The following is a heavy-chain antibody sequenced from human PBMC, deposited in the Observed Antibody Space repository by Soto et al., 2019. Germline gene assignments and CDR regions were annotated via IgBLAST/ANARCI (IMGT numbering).Heavy chain of an antibody. J-gene: IGHJ4*02. D-gene: IGHD3-22*01. CDR2: ISGSGGST. CDR1: GFTFSSYA. V-gene: IGHV3-23*01. CDR3: AKGKPYDSSGYRPAHFDY. Sequence: XVSLRLSCAASGFTFSSYAMSWVRQAPGKGLEWVSAISGSGGSTYYADSVKGRFTISRDNSKNTLYLQMNSLRAEDTAVYYCAKGKPYDSSGYRPAHFDYWGQGTLVTVSS.